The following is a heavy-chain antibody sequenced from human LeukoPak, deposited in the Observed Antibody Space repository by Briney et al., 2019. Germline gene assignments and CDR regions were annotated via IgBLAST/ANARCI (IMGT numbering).Heavy chain of an antibody. J-gene: IGHJ4*02. CDR1: GFTFSLYE. CDR2: ITRSGSTT. CDR3: ARDMAAAGDY. V-gene: IGHV3-48*03. Sequence: PGGSLRLSCAASGFTFSLYEMTWVRQAPGKGLEWVSYITRSGSTTYYADNVKGRFTISRDNAKNSLYLQMNSLTTEDTAVYYCARDMAAAGDYWGQGTLVTVSS. D-gene: IGHD6-13*01.